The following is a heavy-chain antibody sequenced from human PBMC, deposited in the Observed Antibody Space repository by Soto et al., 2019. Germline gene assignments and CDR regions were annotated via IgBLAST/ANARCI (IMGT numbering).Heavy chain of an antibody. CDR1: GFNFSPYT. CDR3: TRDQADVVFDY. CDR2: ISTTGTTI. V-gene: IGHV3-48*02. Sequence: EVQLVESGGGLVQRGGSLRLSCAASGFNFSPYTMHWVRQAPGKGLVCLAYISTTGTTIYYADSVKGRFTISRDNAQNSVYLQMNNLRDEDTGVYFCTRDQADVVFDYWGQGTVVTVSS. J-gene: IGHJ4*02. D-gene: IGHD6-19*01.